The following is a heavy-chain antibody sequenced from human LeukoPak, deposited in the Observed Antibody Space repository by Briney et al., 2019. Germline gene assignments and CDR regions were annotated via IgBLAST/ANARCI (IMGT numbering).Heavy chain of an antibody. CDR3: ARKDGDG. CDR2: IYNSGST. CDR1: GVSISSYH. D-gene: IGHD5-24*01. Sequence: TSETLSLTCTVSGVSISSYHWTWIRQPPGEGLEWIGHIYNSGSTSYNPSLRGRVTISLDTSKNQVSLKLSSVTAADTAMYYCARKDGDGWGQGTLVTVSS. J-gene: IGHJ4*02. V-gene: IGHV4-59*01.